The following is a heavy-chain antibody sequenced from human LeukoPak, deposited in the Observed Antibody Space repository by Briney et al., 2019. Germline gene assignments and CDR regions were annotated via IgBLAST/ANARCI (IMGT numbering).Heavy chain of an antibody. J-gene: IGHJ6*02. Sequence: PSETLSLTCSVSGGSISSSSYYWGWIRQPPGKGLEWIGSIYYSGSTYYNPSLKSRVTISVDTSKNQFSLKLSSVTAADTAVYYCARDGSRLKLRLYYYDSSVKDYGMDVWGQGTTVTVSS. CDR2: IYYSGST. CDR3: ARDGSRLKLRLYYYDSSVKDYGMDV. CDR1: GGSISSSSYY. D-gene: IGHD3-22*01. V-gene: IGHV4-39*07.